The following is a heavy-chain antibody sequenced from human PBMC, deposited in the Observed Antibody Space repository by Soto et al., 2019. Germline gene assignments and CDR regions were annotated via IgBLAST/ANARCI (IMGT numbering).Heavy chain of an antibody. D-gene: IGHD3-10*01. J-gene: IGHJ5*02. V-gene: IGHV3-7*05. Sequence: EVQVVESGGGLVQPGGSLRLSCAASGFSFSDYWMAWVRQAPGKGLEWVANIDQGEGEKHYVDSVQGRFTISRDNDKNSLYLQMNSLRAEDTAVYYCAIGGNWFDPWGQGTLVTVSS. CDR1: GFSFSDYW. CDR3: AIGGNWFDP. CDR2: IDQGEGEK.